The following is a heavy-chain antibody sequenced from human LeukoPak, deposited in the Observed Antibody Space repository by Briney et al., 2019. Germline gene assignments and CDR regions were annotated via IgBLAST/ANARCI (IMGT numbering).Heavy chain of an antibody. CDR1: GFTFSSYS. CDR3: ARDDVYVFDI. V-gene: IGHV3-48*02. D-gene: IGHD5/OR15-5a*01. J-gene: IGHJ3*02. Sequence: GGSLRLSCAASGFTFSSYSMNWVRQAPGKGLEWVSYIGRSSTSILYADSVEGRFTISRDNAKNSVFLQMNSLRDEDTAVYFCARDDVYVFDIWGQGTMVTVSS. CDR2: IGRSSTSI.